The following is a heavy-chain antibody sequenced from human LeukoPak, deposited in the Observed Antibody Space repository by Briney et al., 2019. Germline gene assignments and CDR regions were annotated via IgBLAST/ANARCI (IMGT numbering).Heavy chain of an antibody. CDR3: VRDPSEASHPYYFDY. CDR1: GFTFSSYW. D-gene: IGHD2-2*01. CDR2: INSDGSST. J-gene: IGHJ4*02. Sequence: GGSLRLSCAASGFTFSSYWMHWVRQAPGKGLVWVSRINSDGSSTSYADSVKGRFTISRDNAKNTLYLQMNSLRAEDTAVYYCVRDPSEASHPYYFDYWGQGTLVTVSS. V-gene: IGHV3-74*01.